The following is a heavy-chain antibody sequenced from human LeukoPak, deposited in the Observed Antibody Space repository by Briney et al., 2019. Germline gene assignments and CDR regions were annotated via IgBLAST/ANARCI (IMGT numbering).Heavy chain of an antibody. CDR3: SAVSSGAYYFDY. D-gene: IGHD3-22*01. Sequence: ASVKVSCKASGGTFSSYAISWVRQAPGQGLEWMGRIIPILGIANYAQKFQGRVTITADKSTSTAYMELSSLTSEDTAVYYCSAVSSGAYYFDYWGQGTLVTVSS. J-gene: IGHJ4*02. V-gene: IGHV1-69*04. CDR1: GGTFSSYA. CDR2: IIPILGIA.